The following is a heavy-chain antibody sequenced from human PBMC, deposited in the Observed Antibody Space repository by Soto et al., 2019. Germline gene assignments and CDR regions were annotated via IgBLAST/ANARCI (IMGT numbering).Heavy chain of an antibody. J-gene: IGHJ4*02. D-gene: IGHD6-19*01. CDR1: GFTVSSYA. Sequence: EVQLWECGGGLVQPGWSLRLSCADSGFTVSSYAMSWVRQAPGKGLEWVSAISGSGISTYYADSVKGRFTISRDNSKNTLYQQMNSLRAEDTAVYYCAKEGEHSSGWANFDYWGQGTLVTVSS. CDR3: AKEGEHSSGWANFDY. V-gene: IGHV3-23*01. CDR2: ISGSGIST.